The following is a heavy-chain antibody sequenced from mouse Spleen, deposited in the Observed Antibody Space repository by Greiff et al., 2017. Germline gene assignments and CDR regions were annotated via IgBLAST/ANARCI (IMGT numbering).Heavy chain of an antibody. CDR3: ARRGTGSWFAY. CDR1: GYAFSSYW. J-gene: IGHJ3*01. CDR2: IYPGDGDT. V-gene: IGHV1-80*01. D-gene: IGHD4-1*01. Sequence: QVQLKESGAELVKPGASVKISCKASGYAFSSYWMNWVKQRPGKGLEWIGQIYPGDGDTNYNGKFKGKATLTADKSSSTAYMQLSSLTSEDSAVYFCARRGTGSWFAYWGQGTLVTVSA.